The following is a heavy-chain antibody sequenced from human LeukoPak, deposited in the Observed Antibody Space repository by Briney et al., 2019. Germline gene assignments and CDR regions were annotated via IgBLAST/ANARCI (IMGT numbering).Heavy chain of an antibody. CDR1: GFTFNNYA. J-gene: IGHJ4*02. D-gene: IGHD3-10*01. Sequence: GGSLRLSCAASGFTFNNYAMSWVRQAPGKGLEWVSAISGSGGTTYYADSVKGRFTFSRDNSKNTLYLQMNSLRAEDTAVYYCARDSGFGYWGQGTLVTVSS. CDR2: ISGSGGTT. CDR3: ARDSGFGY. V-gene: IGHV3-23*01.